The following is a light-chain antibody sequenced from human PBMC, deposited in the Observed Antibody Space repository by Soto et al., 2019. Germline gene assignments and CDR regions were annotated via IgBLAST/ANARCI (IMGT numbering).Light chain of an antibody. CDR2: GTS. Sequence: SGLTQSPGTLSLSPGERATLPCRASQSVKSSYLAWYQHKPGQAPRLLIYGTSSRATGIPDRFSGSGSGTDFTLTISRLEPEDFAVYYCQQYGSSITFGQGTRLEIK. V-gene: IGKV3-20*01. J-gene: IGKJ5*01. CDR1: QSVKSSY. CDR3: QQYGSSIT.